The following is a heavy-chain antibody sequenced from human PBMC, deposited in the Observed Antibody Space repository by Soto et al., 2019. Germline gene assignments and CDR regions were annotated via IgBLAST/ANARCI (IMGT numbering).Heavy chain of an antibody. Sequence: ASVKVSCKVSGYTLTELSMHWVRQARGKGLEWMGGFDPEDGETIYAQKFQGRVTMTEDTSTDTAYMELSSLRSEDTAVYYCATGAITIFRVVIVMSAFDIWGQATMVLVSS. CDR1: GYTLTELS. J-gene: IGHJ3*02. CDR3: ATGAITIFRVVIVMSAFDI. CDR2: FDPEDGET. D-gene: IGHD3-3*01. V-gene: IGHV1-24*01.